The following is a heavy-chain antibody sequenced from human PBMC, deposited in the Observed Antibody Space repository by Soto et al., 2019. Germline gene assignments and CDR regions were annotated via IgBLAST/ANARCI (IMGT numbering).Heavy chain of an antibody. CDR1: GDFISNYY. CDR3: ARGRKYYYDNTGPFYFEH. CDR2: IYYNGDT. Sequence: PTGTLALTCTVAGDFISNYYWSWVRQPPGNELEWIAYIYYNGDTNYNPSLKSRVTISVDTSRNQFSLTLTSVTAADTAVYYCARGRKYYYDNTGPFYFEHWGQGTLVTVSS. J-gene: IGHJ4*02. D-gene: IGHD3-22*01. V-gene: IGHV4-59*07.